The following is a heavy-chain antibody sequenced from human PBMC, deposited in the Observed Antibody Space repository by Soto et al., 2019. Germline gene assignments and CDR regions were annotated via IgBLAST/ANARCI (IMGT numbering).Heavy chain of an antibody. Sequence: ASETLSLTCTVSGGSISSYYWSWIRQPPGKGLEWIGSIYYSGSTNYNPSLKSRVTISVDTSKNQFSLKLSSVTAADTAVYYCARAAQTTSPYYFDYWGQGTLVTVSS. CDR3: ARAAQTTSPYYFDY. D-gene: IGHD4-17*01. CDR2: IYYSGST. V-gene: IGHV4-59*01. CDR1: GGSISSYY. J-gene: IGHJ4*02.